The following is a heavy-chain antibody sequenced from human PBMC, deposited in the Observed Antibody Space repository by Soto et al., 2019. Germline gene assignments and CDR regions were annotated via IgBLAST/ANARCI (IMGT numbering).Heavy chain of an antibody. J-gene: IGHJ4*02. CDR1: GFTFSSYG. Sequence: GGSLRLSCAASGFTFSSYGMHWVRQAPGKGLEWVAVIWYDGSNKYYADSVKGRFTISRDNSKNTLYLQMNSLRAEDTAVYYCARDLVVVPAVPGYWGQGTLVTVSS. V-gene: IGHV3-33*01. CDR3: ARDLVVVPAVPGY. D-gene: IGHD2-2*01. CDR2: IWYDGSNK.